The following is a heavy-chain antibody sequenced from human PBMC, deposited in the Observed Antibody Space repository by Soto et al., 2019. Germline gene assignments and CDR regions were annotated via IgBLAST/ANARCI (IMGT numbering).Heavy chain of an antibody. D-gene: IGHD3-9*01. V-gene: IGHV4-31*03. CDR1: GGSISSGGYY. Sequence: TLSLTCTVSGGSISSGGYYWSWIRQHPGKGLEWIGYIYYSGSTYYNPSLKSRVTISVDTSKNQFSLKLSSATAADTAVYYCARDAYDILTGYYMDYWGQGTLVTVSS. CDR2: IYYSGST. J-gene: IGHJ4*02. CDR3: ARDAYDILTGYYMDY.